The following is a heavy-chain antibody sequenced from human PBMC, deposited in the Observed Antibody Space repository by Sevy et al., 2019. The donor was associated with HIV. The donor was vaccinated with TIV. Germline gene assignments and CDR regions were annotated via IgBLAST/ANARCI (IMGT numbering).Heavy chain of an antibody. V-gene: IGHV3-20*04. Sequence: GGSLRLSCAASGFTFDDYGMSWVRQAPGKGLEWVSGINWNGGSTGYADSVKGRFTISRDNSKNTLYLQMNSLRAEDTAVYYCARGEGPGLRGPGTYGMDVWGQGTTVTVSS. CDR3: ARGEGPGLRGPGTYGMDV. CDR1: GFTFDDYG. D-gene: IGHD3-10*01. J-gene: IGHJ6*02. CDR2: INWNGGST.